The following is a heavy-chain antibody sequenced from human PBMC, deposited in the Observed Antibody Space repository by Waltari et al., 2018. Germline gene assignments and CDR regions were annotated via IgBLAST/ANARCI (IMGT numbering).Heavy chain of an antibody. D-gene: IGHD3-10*01. CDR1: GGTFSSYA. J-gene: IGHJ4*02. Sequence: QVQLVQSGAEVKKPGSSVKVSCKASGGTFSSYAISWVRQAPGQGLEWMGVIIPIFGTANYAQKFQGRVTITADESTSTAYMELSSLRSEDTAVYYCARLSGSGSYYLYYFDYWGQGTLVTVSS. CDR2: IIPIFGTA. CDR3: ARLSGSGSYYLYYFDY. V-gene: IGHV1-69*01.